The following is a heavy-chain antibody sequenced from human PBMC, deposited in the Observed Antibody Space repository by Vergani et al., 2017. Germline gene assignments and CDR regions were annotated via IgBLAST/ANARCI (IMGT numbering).Heavy chain of an antibody. CDR3: ARSRPYCTSGSCPAI. CDR2: INYVGRT. J-gene: IGHJ4*02. D-gene: IGHD2-15*01. Sequence: QLQLQESGPGLVTPSETLSLICTVSGGSINPSSSFWGWIRQSPGKGLEWNGSINYVGRTYYIPSLQSRATVFVDTSKNQFSLNLTSVTAADTAVYYCARSRPYCTSGSCPAIWGQGTLVTVSS. V-gene: IGHV4-39*01. CDR1: GGSINPSSSF.